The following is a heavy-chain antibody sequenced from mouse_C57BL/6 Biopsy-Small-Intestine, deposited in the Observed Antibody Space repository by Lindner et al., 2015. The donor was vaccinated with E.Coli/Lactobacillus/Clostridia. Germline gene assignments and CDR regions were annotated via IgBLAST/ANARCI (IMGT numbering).Heavy chain of an antibody. D-gene: IGHD4-1*01. Sequence: VQLQESGPELVKPGASVKMSCKASGYTFTDYNMHWVKQSHGKSLEWIGYINPNNGGTSYNQKFKGKATLTVNESSSTACMELRSLTSEDSAVYYCARPNWDFDYWGQGTPLTVSS. CDR3: ARPNWDFDY. CDR1: GYTFTDYN. J-gene: IGHJ2*01. CDR2: INPNNGGT. V-gene: IGHV1-22*01.